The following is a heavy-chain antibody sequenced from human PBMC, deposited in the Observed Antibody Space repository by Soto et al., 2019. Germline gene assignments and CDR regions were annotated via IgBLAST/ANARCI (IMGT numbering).Heavy chain of an antibody. CDR2: IYYTGTT. CDR1: GGSISGDY. CDR3: ARLGGYYQAFDS. Sequence: QVQLQESGPGLVKPSETLSLTCTVSGGSISGDYWSWIRQSPGKGLEWIGYIYYTGTTKYNPSLKSRLTIPVDTSKNQFSLKLSSVTAADTAVYYCARLGGYYQAFDSWGQGTLVTVAS. D-gene: IGHD3-22*01. J-gene: IGHJ4*02. V-gene: IGHV4-59*08.